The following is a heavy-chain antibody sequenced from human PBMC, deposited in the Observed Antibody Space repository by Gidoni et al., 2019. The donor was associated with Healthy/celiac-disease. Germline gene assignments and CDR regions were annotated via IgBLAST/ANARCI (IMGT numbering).Heavy chain of an antibody. D-gene: IGHD2-2*03. CDR2: MNPNSGNT. V-gene: IGHV1-8*01. CDR1: GYTFTSYD. J-gene: IGHJ5*02. CDR3: ARGGYCSSTSACWGVFDP. Sequence: QVQLVQSGAEVKKPGASVKVSCKASGYTFTSYDIHWVRQATGQGLEWMGWMNPNSGNTGYAQKFQGRVTMTRNTSISTAYMELSSLRSEDTAVYYCARGGYCSSTSACWGVFDPWGQGTLVTVSS.